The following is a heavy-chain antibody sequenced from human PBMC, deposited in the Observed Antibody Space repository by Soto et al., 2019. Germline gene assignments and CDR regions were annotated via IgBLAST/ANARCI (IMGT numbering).Heavy chain of an antibody. CDR3: ARHDAAGAGSGYSSGWSYYYYYGMDV. J-gene: IGHJ6*02. CDR1: GGSISSYY. CDR2: IYYSGST. Sequence: SETLSLTCTVSGGSISSYYWSWIRQPPGKGLEWIGYIYYSGSTYYNPSLKSRVTISVDTSKNQFSLKLSSVTAADTAVYYCARHDAAGAGSGYSSGWSYYYYYGMDVWGQGTTVTVSS. V-gene: IGHV4-59*08. D-gene: IGHD6-19*01.